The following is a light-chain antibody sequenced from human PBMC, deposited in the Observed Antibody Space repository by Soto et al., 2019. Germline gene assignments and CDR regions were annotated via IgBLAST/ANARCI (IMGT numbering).Light chain of an antibody. CDR1: QDIGIY. Sequence: QMTQSPSSLPASVGDRVTITCRASQDIGIYLAWYQQRPGTVPKLLIYSASTLKSGFPSRFSGSGSGTDFTLTISSLQPEDVATYYCQRYNSVPVTFGQGTRLEIK. J-gene: IGKJ5*01. CDR3: QRYNSVPVT. V-gene: IGKV1-27*01. CDR2: SAS.